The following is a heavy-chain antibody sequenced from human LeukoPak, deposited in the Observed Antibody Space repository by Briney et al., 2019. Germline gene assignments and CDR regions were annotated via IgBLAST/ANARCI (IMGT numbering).Heavy chain of an antibody. D-gene: IGHD2-15*01. CDR1: GFIFSTYD. CDR2: ITTSSSYI. CDR3: AKVLYVVVVAAIGWDGLRGFDY. Sequence: PGGSLRLSCAASGFIFSTYDMSWVRQAPGKGLEWVSSITTSSSYIYYADSVRGRFAISRDNAKNSLYLQMNGLRAEDTAVYYCAKVLYVVVVAAIGWDGLRGFDYWGQGTLVTVSS. J-gene: IGHJ4*02. V-gene: IGHV3-21*04.